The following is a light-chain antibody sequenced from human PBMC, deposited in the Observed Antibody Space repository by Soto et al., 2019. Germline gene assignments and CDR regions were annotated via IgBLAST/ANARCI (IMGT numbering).Light chain of an antibody. Sequence: EIVLTQSPGTLSLSPGERDTLSCRASQSVSRSLLAWYQQKPGQAPRLLIYGASTRATGIADRFSGSGSGTDFTLTISRLEPEDFAVYYCQQYGNPPPYSFGQGTK. CDR3: QQYGNPPPYS. J-gene: IGKJ2*03. CDR1: QSVSRSL. CDR2: GAS. V-gene: IGKV3-20*01.